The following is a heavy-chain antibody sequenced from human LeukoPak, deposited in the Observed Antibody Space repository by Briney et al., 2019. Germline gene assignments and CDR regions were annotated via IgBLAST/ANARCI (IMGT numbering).Heavy chain of an antibody. CDR3: ARDNSSSWFGIYYFDY. CDR2: IYYSGST. V-gene: IGHV4-59*12. CDR1: GGSISSYY. D-gene: IGHD6-13*01. Sequence: SETLSLTCTVSGGSISSYYWSWIRQPPGKGLEWIGYIYYSGSTNYNPSLKSRVTMSVDTSKNQFSLKLSSVTAADTAVYYCARDNSSSWFGIYYFDYWGQGTLVTVSS. J-gene: IGHJ4*02.